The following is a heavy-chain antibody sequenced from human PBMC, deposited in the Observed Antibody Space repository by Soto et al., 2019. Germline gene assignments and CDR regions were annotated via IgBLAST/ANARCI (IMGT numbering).Heavy chain of an antibody. D-gene: IGHD2-15*01. CDR1: DYTFANYD. CDR3: ARDCNGGRCYPMY. Sequence: QVQLVQSGGEVKKPGASVKVSCKASDYTFANYDISWVRQAPGQGPEWMGWISGYNGNTNYAQKFQGRLTMTTDTSTSTAYMELRSPGSDDTAVYYCARDCNGGRCYPMYWGQGTLVTVSS. V-gene: IGHV1-18*01. J-gene: IGHJ4*02. CDR2: ISGYNGNT.